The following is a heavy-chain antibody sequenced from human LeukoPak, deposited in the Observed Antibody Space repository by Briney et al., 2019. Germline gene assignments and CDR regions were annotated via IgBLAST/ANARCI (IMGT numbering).Heavy chain of an antibody. Sequence: SETLSLTCAVYGGSFSGYYWSWIRQPPGKGLKWIGEINHSGSTNYNPSLKSRVTISVDTSKNQFSLKLSSVTAADTAVYYCARGRNSSSWYRFDYWGQGTLVTVSS. CDR3: ARGRNSSSWYRFDY. V-gene: IGHV4-34*01. D-gene: IGHD6-13*01. CDR2: INHSGST. J-gene: IGHJ4*02. CDR1: GGSFSGYY.